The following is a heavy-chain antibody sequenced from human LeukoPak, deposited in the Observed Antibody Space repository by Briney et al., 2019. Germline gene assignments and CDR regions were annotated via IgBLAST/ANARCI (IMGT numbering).Heavy chain of an antibody. CDR3: ARASWVSSADAVR. CDR2: MKGTGET. J-gene: IGHJ4*02. Sequence: PGGSLRLSCAASGFSFRSFAMSWVRQAPARGLEWLSSMKGTGETFYADSVRGRFTLSRDDSRNTVYLQLNNLRVEDTAVYYCARASWVSSADAVRWGQGTVVTVSS. V-gene: IGHV3-23*01. D-gene: IGHD3-16*01. CDR1: GFSFRSFA.